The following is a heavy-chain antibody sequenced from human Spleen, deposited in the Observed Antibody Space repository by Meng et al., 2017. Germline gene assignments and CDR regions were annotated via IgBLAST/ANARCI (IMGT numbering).Heavy chain of an antibody. V-gene: IGHV1-8*01. CDR1: GYTFTSSD. J-gene: IGHJ4*02. CDR3: ARGRYCGGDCYSS. CDR2: INPNSGHT. Sequence: QVQLVQSGAEVKKPGASVKVSCKASGYTFTSSDINWVRQATGQGLEWMGWINPNSGHTGYAQKFQGRVTMSSDTSVTTAYMELSSLRSEDTAVYYCARGRYCGGDCYSSRGQGTLVTVSS. D-gene: IGHD2-21*02.